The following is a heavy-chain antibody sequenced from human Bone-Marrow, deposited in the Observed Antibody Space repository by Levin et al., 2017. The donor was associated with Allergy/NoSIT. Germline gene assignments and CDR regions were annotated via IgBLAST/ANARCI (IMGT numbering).Heavy chain of an antibody. J-gene: IGHJ4*02. CDR2: ISGDGGTI. V-gene: IGHV3-23*01. D-gene: IGHD4-23*01. Sequence: GGSLRLPCGASGFTLRSHAMAWVRQAPGKGLQWVSSISGDGGTIEYGDSVRGRFTISRDNSKNTLFLQMNSLRADDTAVYYCARQTTVAPFDYWGQGTLVTVSS. CDR1: GFTLRSHA. CDR3: ARQTTVAPFDY.